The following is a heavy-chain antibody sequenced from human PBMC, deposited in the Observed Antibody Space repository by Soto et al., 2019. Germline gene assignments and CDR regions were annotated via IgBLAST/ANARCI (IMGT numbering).Heavy chain of an antibody. D-gene: IGHD5-12*01. Sequence: TRSLTCTVSGGSVSSDLYFWSWIRQPPGKGLEWIGYIYDSGSTNYNPSLKSRVTISVDTSKTQFSLKLRSVTAADTAVYYCARVVGYSGYDYWGQGTLVTVSS. CDR1: GGSVSSDLYF. J-gene: IGHJ4*02. CDR3: ARVVGYSGYDY. CDR2: IYDSGST. V-gene: IGHV4-61*01.